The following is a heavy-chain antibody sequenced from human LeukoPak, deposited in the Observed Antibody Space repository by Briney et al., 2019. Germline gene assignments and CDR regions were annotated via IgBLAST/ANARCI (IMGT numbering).Heavy chain of an antibody. Sequence: GGSLRLSCAASGFTFSDYYMSWIRQARGKGLEGGSYISSSGSTIYYADSVKGRFTISRDNAKNSLYLQMNSLRAEDTAVYYCASLLITVTGTGDYWGQGTLVTVSS. CDR2: ISSSGSTI. CDR3: ASLLITVTGTGDY. J-gene: IGHJ4*02. CDR1: GFTFSDYY. V-gene: IGHV3-11*04. D-gene: IGHD6-19*01.